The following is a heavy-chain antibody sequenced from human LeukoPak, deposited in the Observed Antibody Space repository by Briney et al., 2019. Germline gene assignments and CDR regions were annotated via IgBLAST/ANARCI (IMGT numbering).Heavy chain of an antibody. CDR1: GFTFSSYE. D-gene: IGHD3-22*01. Sequence: GGSLRLSCAASGFTFSSYEMNWVRQAPGKGLEWVSYISSSGSTIYYADSVKGRFTISRDNAKNSLYLQMNSLRAEDTAVYYCATGLITMIVVVSDYWGQGTLVTVSS. CDR3: ATGLITMIVVVSDY. J-gene: IGHJ4*02. V-gene: IGHV3-48*03. CDR2: ISSSGSTI.